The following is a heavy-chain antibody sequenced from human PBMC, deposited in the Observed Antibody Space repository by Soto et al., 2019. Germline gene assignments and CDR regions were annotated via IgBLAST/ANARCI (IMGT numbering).Heavy chain of an antibody. CDR3: AKSLNINWKNWFDP. CDR1: GFTFSSSA. V-gene: IGHV3-23*01. J-gene: IGHJ5*02. Sequence: EEQLLESGGGLVQPGESLGLSCAASGFTFSSSAMNWVRQAPGKGLEWVSIISDSGSRTYYADSVRGRFTISRDNSKNTLYLQMNSLRAEDTALYYCAKSLNINWKNWFDPWGQGTLVTVSS. D-gene: IGHD1-1*01. CDR2: ISDSGSRT.